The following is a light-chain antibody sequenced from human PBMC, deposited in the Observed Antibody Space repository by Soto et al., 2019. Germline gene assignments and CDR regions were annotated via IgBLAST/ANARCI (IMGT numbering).Light chain of an antibody. CDR3: SSYTSSSTSL. CDR2: DVS. Sequence: QSVLTQPASVSGSPGQSITISCTGTSSDIGDYNYVSWYQQRPEKAPELMIYDVSNRPSGVSNRFSGSKSGNTASLTISGLQAEDEADYYCSSYTSSSTSLFGTGTKVTV. J-gene: IGLJ1*01. CDR1: SSDIGDYNY. V-gene: IGLV2-14*01.